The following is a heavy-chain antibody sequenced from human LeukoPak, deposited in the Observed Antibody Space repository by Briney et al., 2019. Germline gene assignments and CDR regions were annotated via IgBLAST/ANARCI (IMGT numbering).Heavy chain of an antibody. Sequence: GGSLRLSCAASGFTFSSYAMSWVRQAPGKGLEWVSAISGSGGSTYYADSVKGRFTISRDNSKNTLYLQMNSLRAEDTAVYYCARPKAAEGYFDYWGQGTLVTVSS. CDR3: ARPKAAEGYFDY. V-gene: IGHV3-23*01. J-gene: IGHJ4*02. CDR2: ISGSGGST. D-gene: IGHD6-25*01. CDR1: GFTFSSYA.